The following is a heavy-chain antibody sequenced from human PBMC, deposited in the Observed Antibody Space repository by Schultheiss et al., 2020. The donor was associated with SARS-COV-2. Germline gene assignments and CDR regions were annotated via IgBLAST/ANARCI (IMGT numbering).Heavy chain of an antibody. CDR1: GGSFSGYY. J-gene: IGHJ6*02. Sequence: SETLSLTCAVYGGSFSGYYWSWIRQPPGKGLEWIGEINHSGSTNYNPSLKSRVTISVDTSKNQFSLKLSSVTAADTAVYYCARGDYGDYAQTYYYYGMDVWGQGTTVTVSS. V-gene: IGHV4-34*01. D-gene: IGHD4-17*01. CDR3: ARGDYGDYAQTYYYYGMDV. CDR2: INHSGST.